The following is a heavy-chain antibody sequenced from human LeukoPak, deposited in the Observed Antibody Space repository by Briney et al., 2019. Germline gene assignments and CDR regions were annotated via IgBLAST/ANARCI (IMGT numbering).Heavy chain of an antibody. CDR2: INPNSGGT. J-gene: IGHJ4*02. D-gene: IGHD3-10*01. V-gene: IGHV1-2*06. Sequence: ASVKVSCTASGYTFTGYYMHWVRQAPGQGLEWMGRINPNSGGTNYAQKFQGRVTMTRDTSISTAYMELSRLRSDDTAVYYCARDKWYYGSGSSTFDYWGQGTLVTVSS. CDR3: ARDKWYYGSGSSTFDY. CDR1: GYTFTGYY.